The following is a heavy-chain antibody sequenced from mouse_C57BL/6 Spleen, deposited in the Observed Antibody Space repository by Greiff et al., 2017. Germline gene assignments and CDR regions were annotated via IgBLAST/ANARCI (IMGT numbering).Heavy chain of an antibody. CDR2: ISSGGSYT. CDR3: ARHHYDCYLYYFDY. CDR1: GFTFSSYG. J-gene: IGHJ2*01. V-gene: IGHV5-6*01. D-gene: IGHD2-3*01. Sequence: EVKLMESGGDLVKPGGSLKLSCAASGFTFSSYGMSWVRQTPDKRLEWVATISSGGSYTYYPDSVKGRFTISRDNAKNTLYLQMSSLKSEDTAIYYCARHHYDCYLYYFDYWGQGTTLTVSS.